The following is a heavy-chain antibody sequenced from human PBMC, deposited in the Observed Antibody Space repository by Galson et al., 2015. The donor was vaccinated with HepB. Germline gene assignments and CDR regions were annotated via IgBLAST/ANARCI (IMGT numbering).Heavy chain of an antibody. D-gene: IGHD2-2*03. V-gene: IGHV3-7*03. CDR2: IKQDGSAI. J-gene: IGHJ4*02. CDR3: AGGSGYLIDD. Sequence: QAPGKGPEWVAIIKQDGSAIHYMDSVRGRFTISRDNAKNSLYLQMNSLRAEDTAVYYCAGGSGYLIDDWGQGTVVTVSS.